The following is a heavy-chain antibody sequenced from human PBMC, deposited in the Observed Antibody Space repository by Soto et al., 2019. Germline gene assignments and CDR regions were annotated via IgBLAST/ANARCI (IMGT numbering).Heavy chain of an antibody. CDR2: ISYDGSNK. CDR3: ARDRLVVVVAATLGY. Sequence: GGSLRLSCVASGFTFSNYNMNWVRQAPGKGLEWVAVISYDGSNKYYADSVKGRFTISRDNSKNTLYLQMNSLRAEGTAVYYCARDRLVVVVAATLGYWGQGTLVTVSS. V-gene: IGHV3-30*05. J-gene: IGHJ4*02. CDR1: GFTFSNYN. D-gene: IGHD2-15*01.